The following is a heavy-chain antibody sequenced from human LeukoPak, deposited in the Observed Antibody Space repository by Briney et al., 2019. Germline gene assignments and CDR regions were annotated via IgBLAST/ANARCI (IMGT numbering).Heavy chain of an antibody. CDR2: MNPNSGNT. CDR1: GYTFTSYD. D-gene: IGHD3-3*01. V-gene: IGHV1-8*01. J-gene: IGHJ6*03. CDR3: ARGLASAILYYYYMDV. Sequence: ASVKVSCKASGYTFTSYDINWVRQATGQGLEWMGWMNPNSGNTGYAQKFQGRVTITRNTSISTAYMELSSLRSEDTAVYYCARGLASAILYYYYMDVWGKGTTVTVSS.